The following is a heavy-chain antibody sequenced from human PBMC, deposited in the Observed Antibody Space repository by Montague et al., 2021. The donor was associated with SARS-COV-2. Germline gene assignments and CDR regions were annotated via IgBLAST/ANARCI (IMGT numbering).Heavy chain of an antibody. CDR1: GFTFSKYS. D-gene: IGHD5/OR15-5a*01. V-gene: IGHV3-21*01. J-gene: IGHJ3*02. Sequence: SLSLSWSASGFTFSKYSMNWVRQAPGKGLEWVSSISTSSLYIYYAASVKGRFTISRANAKNSLFLQMDSLRAEDTAVYYCARALSASYSVGGDSFDIWGQGTMVTVSS. CDR3: ARALSASYSVGGDSFDI. CDR2: ISTSSLYI.